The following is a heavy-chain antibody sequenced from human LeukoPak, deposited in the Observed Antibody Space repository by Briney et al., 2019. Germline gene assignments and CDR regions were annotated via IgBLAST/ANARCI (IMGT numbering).Heavy chain of an antibody. Sequence: GGSLRLSCVASGLTFRNYAMSWVRQAPGKGPEWVSVICANDGNTYYADAVKGRFTISRDNSKDTLYLQMDSLRAEDTAVYYCAKGSGSSCYSPCDYWGQGILVTVSS. CDR1: GLTFRNYA. D-gene: IGHD2-15*01. CDR3: AKGSGSSCYSPCDY. J-gene: IGHJ4*02. V-gene: IGHV3-23*01. CDR2: ICANDGNT.